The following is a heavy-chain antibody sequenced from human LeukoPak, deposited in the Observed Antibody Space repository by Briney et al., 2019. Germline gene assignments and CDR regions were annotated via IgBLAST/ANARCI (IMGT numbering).Heavy chain of an antibody. V-gene: IGHV3-11*01. Sequence: SGRSLRLSCAASGFTFSDYYMSWIRQAPGKGLEWVSYISSSGSTIYYADSVKGRFTISRDNAKNSLYLQMNSLRAEDTAVYYCARAPVLREQWPVIREYYFDYWGQGTLVTVSS. CDR2: ISSSGSTI. D-gene: IGHD6-19*01. CDR1: GFTFSDYY. CDR3: ARAPVLREQWPVIREYYFDY. J-gene: IGHJ4*02.